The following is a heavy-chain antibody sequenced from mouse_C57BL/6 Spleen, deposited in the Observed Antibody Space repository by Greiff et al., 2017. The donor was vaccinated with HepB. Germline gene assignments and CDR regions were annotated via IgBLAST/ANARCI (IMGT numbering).Heavy chain of an antibody. J-gene: IGHJ3*01. V-gene: IGHV3-6*01. CDR1: GYSITSCYY. D-gene: IGHD2-5*01. CDR3: ARGGYSNYVAWFAY. CDR2: ISYDGSN. Sequence: VQLKESGPGLVKPSQSLSLTCSVTGYSITSCYYWNWIRQFPGNKLEWMGYISYDGSNNYNPSLKNRISITRDTSKNQFFLKLNSVTTEDTATYYCARGGYSNYVAWFAYWGQGTLVTVSA.